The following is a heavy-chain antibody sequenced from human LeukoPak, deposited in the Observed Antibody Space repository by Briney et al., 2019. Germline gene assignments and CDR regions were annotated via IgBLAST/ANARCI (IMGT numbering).Heavy chain of an antibody. J-gene: IGHJ5*01. D-gene: IGHD3-16*02. Sequence: PGGSLRLSCAASGFSVSSNYINWVRQAPGKGLEWVSVSYSGGSTYYADSVKGRITISRDNSKNTLYLQMNSLRAEDTAVYYCARGFELITFGGAIGKLNWFDSWGQGTLVTVSS. CDR1: GFSVSSNY. V-gene: IGHV3-66*01. CDR3: ARGFELITFGGAIGKLNWFDS. CDR2: SYSGGST.